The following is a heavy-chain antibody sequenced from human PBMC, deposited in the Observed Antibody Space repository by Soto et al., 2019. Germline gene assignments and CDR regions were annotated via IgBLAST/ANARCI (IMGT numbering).Heavy chain of an antibody. D-gene: IGHD4-4*01. V-gene: IGHV3-23*01. CDR3: AKETVTTSGYYYYGMGV. CDR2: ITGGGGST. J-gene: IGHJ6*02. Sequence: EVQLLESGGGLVQPGGSLRLSCAASGFTFSSYAMSWVRQAPGKGLEWVSAITGGGGSTYYADSVKGRFTISRDNSKNPLYLQMNSLRAEDTAVYYCAKETVTTSGYYYYGMGVWGQGTTVTVSS. CDR1: GFTFSSYA.